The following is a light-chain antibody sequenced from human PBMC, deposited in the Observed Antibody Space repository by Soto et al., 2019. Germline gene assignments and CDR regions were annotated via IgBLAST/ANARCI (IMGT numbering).Light chain of an antibody. CDR1: QSISSW. V-gene: IGKV1-5*01. J-gene: IGKJ1*01. Sequence: VYRFAITCLASQSISSWLAWYQQKPGKAPKLLIYDASILASGVPSRFSGSGSGTEFTLTISNLQPDDFATYYCQQYNDYSTWTFGQGTKVDI. CDR2: DAS. CDR3: QQYNDYSTWT.